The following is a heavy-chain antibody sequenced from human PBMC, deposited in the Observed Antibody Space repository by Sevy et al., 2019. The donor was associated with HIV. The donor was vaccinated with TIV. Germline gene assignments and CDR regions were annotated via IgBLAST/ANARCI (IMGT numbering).Heavy chain of an antibody. D-gene: IGHD3-22*01. Sequence: GGSLRLSCAASGFSVSSNYMSWVRQAPGKGLEWVSLIYSSGRTYYGDSVEGRFTISRDDSKNTLYLQMNSVRAEDTALYYCTRVHSGGYPFDYWGQGSLVTVSS. V-gene: IGHV3-53*01. CDR3: TRVHSGGYPFDY. CDR1: GFSVSSNY. J-gene: IGHJ4*02. CDR2: IYSSGRT.